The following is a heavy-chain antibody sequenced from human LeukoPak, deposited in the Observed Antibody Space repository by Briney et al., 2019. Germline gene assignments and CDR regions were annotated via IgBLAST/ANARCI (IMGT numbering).Heavy chain of an antibody. CDR1: GGSFSGYY. CDR2: INHSGST. CDR3: ARLQVYYYGWFDP. V-gene: IGHV4-34*01. Sequence: PETLSLTCAVYGGSFSGYYWSWIRQPPGKGLEWIGEINHSGSTNYNPSLKSRVTISVDTSKNQFSLKLSSVTAADTAVYYCARLQVYYYGWFDPWGQGTLVTVSS. D-gene: IGHD3-10*01. J-gene: IGHJ5*02.